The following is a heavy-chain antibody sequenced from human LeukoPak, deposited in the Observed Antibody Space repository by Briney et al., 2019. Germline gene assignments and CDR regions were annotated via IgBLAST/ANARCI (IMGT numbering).Heavy chain of an antibody. CDR3: ARDSASSDY. Sequence: ASVKVSCKASGYTFISYGFSWVRQAPGQGLEWMGWISNYNGNTNYAQKFRDRFTMTIDTSTTTSYMELRSLRSDDTAVYYCARDSASSDYWGQGTLVTVSS. CDR1: GYTFISYG. V-gene: IGHV1-18*01. D-gene: IGHD6-6*01. J-gene: IGHJ4*02. CDR2: ISNYNGNT.